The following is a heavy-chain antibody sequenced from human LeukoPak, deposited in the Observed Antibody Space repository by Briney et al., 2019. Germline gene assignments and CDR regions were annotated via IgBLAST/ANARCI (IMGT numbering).Heavy chain of an antibody. J-gene: IGHJ4*02. CDR2: INPNSGGT. D-gene: IGHD6-13*01. Sequence: ASVKVSFKASVYTFTVYYMHWVRQAPGQGLEWMGWINPNSGGTNYAQKFQGRVTMTRDTSISTAYMELSRLRSDDTAVYYCARSAAATIFAYWGQGTLVTVSS. CDR3: ARSAAATIFAY. V-gene: IGHV1-2*02. CDR1: VYTFTVYY.